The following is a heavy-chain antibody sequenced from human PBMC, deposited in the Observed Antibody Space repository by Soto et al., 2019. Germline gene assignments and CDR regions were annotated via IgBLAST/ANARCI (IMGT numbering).Heavy chain of an antibody. Sequence: PSETLSLTCTVSGGCISSYYWCWIRQPPGKELEWIGYIYYSGSTNYNPSLKSRVTISVDTSKNQFSLKLSSVTAADTAVYYCATTISGTSQEYFQHWGQATLVTVTS. V-gene: IGHV4-59*01. CDR1: GGCISSYY. CDR3: ATTISGTSQEYFQH. J-gene: IGHJ1*01. D-gene: IGHD3-10*01. CDR2: IYYSGST.